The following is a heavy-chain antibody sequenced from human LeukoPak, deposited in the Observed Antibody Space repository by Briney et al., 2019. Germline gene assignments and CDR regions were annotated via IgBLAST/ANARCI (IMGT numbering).Heavy chain of an antibody. J-gene: IGHJ5*02. CDR1: GGSISSNY. Sequence: SETLSLTCTVSGGSISSNYWSWIRQPAGKGLEWIGRIYISGSTNYNPSLKSRVTMSVDTSKNQFSLKLSSVTAADTAVYYCARVSYDFWSGYYRGNWFDPWGQGTLVTVSS. CDR3: ARVSYDFWSGYYRGNWFDP. D-gene: IGHD3-3*01. V-gene: IGHV4-4*07. CDR2: IYISGST.